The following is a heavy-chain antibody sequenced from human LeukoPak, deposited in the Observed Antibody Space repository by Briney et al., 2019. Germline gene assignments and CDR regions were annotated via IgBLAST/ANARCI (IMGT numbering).Heavy chain of an antibody. V-gene: IGHV5-51*01. Sequence: GESLKISCKGSGYSFTTYWIAWVRQMPGKGLGWMGMIYPGDSDTRYSPSFQGQVTISADKSISTAYLQWSSLKASDTAMYYCARPSTSGIFREFDCWGQGTLVTVSS. CDR2: IYPGDSDT. CDR3: ARPSTSGIFREFDC. J-gene: IGHJ4*02. CDR1: GYSFTTYW. D-gene: IGHD1-26*01.